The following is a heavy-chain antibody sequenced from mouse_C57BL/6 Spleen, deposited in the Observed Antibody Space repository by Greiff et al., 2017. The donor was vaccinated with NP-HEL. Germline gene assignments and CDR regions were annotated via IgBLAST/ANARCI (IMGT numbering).Heavy chain of an antibody. J-gene: IGHJ3*01. Sequence: EVHLVESGGGLVKPGGSLKLSCAASGFTFSDYGMHWVRQAPEKGLEWVAYISSGSSTIYYADTVKGRFTISRDNAKNTLFLQMTSLRSEDTAMYYCARVDAAWFAYWGQGTLVTVSA. CDR3: ARVDAAWFAY. V-gene: IGHV5-17*01. CDR1: GFTFSDYG. CDR2: ISSGSSTI.